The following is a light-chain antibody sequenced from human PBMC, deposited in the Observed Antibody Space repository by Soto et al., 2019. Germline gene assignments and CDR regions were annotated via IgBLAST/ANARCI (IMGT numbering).Light chain of an antibody. Sequence: IEMTQYPSTVSASVGARVTITCRASQRVYNWLAWYQQKPGKAPKLLISSVSTLESGVPSRFRGSGSGTEFTLAISSLQPEDLGTYYCQQYNSYLSFGPGTKVEI. CDR3: QQYNSYLS. J-gene: IGKJ3*01. V-gene: IGKV1-5*01. CDR1: QRVYNW. CDR2: SVS.